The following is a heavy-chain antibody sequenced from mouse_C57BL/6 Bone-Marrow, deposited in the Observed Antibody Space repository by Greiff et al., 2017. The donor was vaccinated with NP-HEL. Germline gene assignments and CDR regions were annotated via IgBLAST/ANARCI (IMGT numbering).Heavy chain of an antibody. CDR1: GFTFSDYG. V-gene: IGHV5-17*01. Sequence: EVKLVESGGGLVKPGGSLKLSCAASGFTFSDYGMHWVRQAPEKGLEWVAYISSGSSTIYYADTVKGRFTISRDNAKNTLFLQMTSLRSEDTAMYYCAKGGSSVYFDVWGTGTTVTVSS. CDR2: ISSGSSTI. D-gene: IGHD1-1*01. J-gene: IGHJ1*03. CDR3: AKGGSSVYFDV.